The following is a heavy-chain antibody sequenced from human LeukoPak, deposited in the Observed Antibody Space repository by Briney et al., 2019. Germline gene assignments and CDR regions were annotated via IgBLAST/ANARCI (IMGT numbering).Heavy chain of an antibody. CDR2: ISAYNGNT. V-gene: IGHV1-18*01. CDR3: ATDLDPRGWYRKYFDL. Sequence: ASVKVSCKASGYTFTSYGISWVRQAPGQGLEWMGWISAYNGNTNYAQKLQGRVTMTTDTSTSTAYMELRSLRSDDTAVYYCATDLDPRGWYRKYFDLWGRGTLVTVSS. D-gene: IGHD6-19*01. CDR1: GYTFTSYG. J-gene: IGHJ2*01.